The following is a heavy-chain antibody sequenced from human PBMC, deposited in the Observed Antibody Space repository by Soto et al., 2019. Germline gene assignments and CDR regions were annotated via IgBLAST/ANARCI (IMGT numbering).Heavy chain of an antibody. Sequence: QVQLLQSGAEVKKPGASVKVSCKASGYTFTSYGISWVRQATGQGLDWMGWISAYNGNTNYAQKLQGRVTMTTDTSTSTAYIETRSLRSDGTAVYYWARADPGIAMAGMRGAEYFQHWGHGPLVTVSS. D-gene: IGHD6-19*01. CDR3: ARADPGIAMAGMRGAEYFQH. CDR1: GYTFTSYG. V-gene: IGHV1-18*01. J-gene: IGHJ1*01. CDR2: ISAYNGNT.